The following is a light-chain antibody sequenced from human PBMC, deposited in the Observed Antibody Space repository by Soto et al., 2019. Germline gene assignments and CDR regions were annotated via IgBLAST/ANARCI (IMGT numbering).Light chain of an antibody. Sequence: QSALTQPASVSGSPGQSITISCTGTSSDVGSYNYVSWYQHHPGKAPKLMIYDVSNRPSGVSNRFSGSKSGNTASLTISGLQAEEEADYYCSSYSSSITLAFGGGTKLTVL. J-gene: IGLJ2*01. CDR3: SSYSSSITLA. V-gene: IGLV2-14*03. CDR2: DVS. CDR1: SSDVGSYNY.